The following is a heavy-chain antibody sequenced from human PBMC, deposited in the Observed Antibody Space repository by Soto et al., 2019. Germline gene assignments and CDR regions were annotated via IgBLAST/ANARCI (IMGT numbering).Heavy chain of an antibody. J-gene: IGHJ4*02. CDR1: GGSIRHYY. Sequence: PSETLSLTCTVSGGSIRHYYWSWIRQPPGKGLEWIGYIYYSGSTNYNPSLKSRVTISVDTSKNQFSLKLNSVTAADTAVYYCARENYGDFFDYWGQGTLVTVSS. CDR2: IYYSGST. V-gene: IGHV4-59*01. D-gene: IGHD4-17*01. CDR3: ARENYGDFFDY.